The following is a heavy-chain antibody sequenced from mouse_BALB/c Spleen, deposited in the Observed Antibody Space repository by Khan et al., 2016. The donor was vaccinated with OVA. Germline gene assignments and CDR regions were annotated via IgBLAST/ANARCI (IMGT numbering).Heavy chain of an antibody. V-gene: IGHV1-7*01. Sequence: QMQLEESGAELAKPGASVKMSCKASGYTFTNYWMHWEKQRPGQGLEWIGYIDPTTGYTEYNQKFKDKATLTADKSSSTAYMQLSSLTAEDSAVYYCASHGSTYTWFGYWSQGTLVTVSA. CDR2: IDPTTGYT. CDR3: ASHGSTYTWFGY. CDR1: GYTFTNYW. D-gene: IGHD1-1*01. J-gene: IGHJ3*01.